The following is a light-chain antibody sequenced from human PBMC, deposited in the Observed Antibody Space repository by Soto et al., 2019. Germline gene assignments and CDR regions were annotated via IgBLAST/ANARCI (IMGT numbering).Light chain of an antibody. CDR3: HPYNSWPLT. Sequence: EIVMTQSPATLSVSPGERYTLSCMASQIISNNLAWYQQKPGRSPRLFIYDAYTRATGITARFSGSGSGAEFTLTISSLQSEDFAVYYCHPYNSWPLTVGGVTQVEIK. CDR1: QIISNN. J-gene: IGKJ4*01. V-gene: IGKV3-15*01. CDR2: DAY.